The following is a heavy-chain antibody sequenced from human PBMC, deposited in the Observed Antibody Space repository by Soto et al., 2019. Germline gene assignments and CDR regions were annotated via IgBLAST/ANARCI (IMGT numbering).Heavy chain of an antibody. D-gene: IGHD6-19*01. J-gene: IGHJ4*02. Sequence: QVQLVESGGGVVQPGRSLRLSCAASGFTFSSYAMHWVRQAPGKGLEWVAVISYDGSNKYYADSVKGRFTISRDNSKTLYLQVTGLRAEDTAVYYCVRDKSPYSSGWHNRHFDYWGQGTLVTVSS. CDR2: ISYDGSNK. V-gene: IGHV3-30-3*01. CDR3: VRDKSPYSSGWHNRHFDY. CDR1: GFTFSSYA.